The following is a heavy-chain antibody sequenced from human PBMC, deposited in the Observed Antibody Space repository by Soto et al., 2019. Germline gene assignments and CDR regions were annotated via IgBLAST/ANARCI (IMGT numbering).Heavy chain of an antibody. J-gene: IGHJ5*02. CDR3: ARIGYSSSWTPGWFDP. CDR1: GYSISSGYY. CDR2: IYHSGST. D-gene: IGHD6-13*01. V-gene: IGHV4-38-2*01. Sequence: KASETLSLTCAVSGYSISSGYYWGWIRQPPGKGLEWIGSIYHSGSTYYNPSLKSRVTISVDTSKNQFSLKLSSVTAADTAVYYCARIGYSSSWTPGWFDPWGQGTLVTV.